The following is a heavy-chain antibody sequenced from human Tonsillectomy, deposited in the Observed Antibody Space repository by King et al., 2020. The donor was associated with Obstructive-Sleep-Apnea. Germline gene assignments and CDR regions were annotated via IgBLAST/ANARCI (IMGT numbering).Heavy chain of an antibody. CDR1: GFTFSSYW. D-gene: IGHD3-9*01. J-gene: IGHJ6*02. CDR3: ARDGRGDYDILTGYYPGSYYYYGMDV. CDR2: IKQDGSEK. V-gene: IGHV3-7*01. Sequence: VQLVESGGGLVQPGGSLRLSCAASGFTFSSYWMSWVRQAPGKGLEWVANIKQDGSEKYYVDSVKGRFTISRDNAKNSLYLQMNSLRAEDTAVYYCARDGRGDYDILTGYYPGSYYYYGMDVWGHGTTVTVSS.